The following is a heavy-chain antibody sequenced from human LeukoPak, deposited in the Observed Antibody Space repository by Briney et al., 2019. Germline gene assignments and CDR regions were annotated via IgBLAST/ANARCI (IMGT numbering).Heavy chain of an antibody. D-gene: IGHD1-7*01. J-gene: IGHJ6*03. CDR2: IYTSGST. CDR3: AREDQLELRAGGGYYYYYMDV. CDR1: GGSISSYY. Sequence: PSETLSLTCTVSGGSISSYYWSWIRQPAGKGLEWIGRIYTSGSTNYNPSLKSRVTMSVDTSKNQFSLKLSSVTAADTAVYYCAREDQLELRAGGGYYYYYMDVWGKGTTVTVSS. V-gene: IGHV4-4*07.